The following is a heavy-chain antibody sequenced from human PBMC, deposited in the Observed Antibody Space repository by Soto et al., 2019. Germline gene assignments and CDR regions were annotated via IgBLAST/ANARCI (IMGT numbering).Heavy chain of an antibody. D-gene: IGHD6-6*01. CDR2: NYYSGIT. CDR3: ARGSSIAGLYYGMDV. J-gene: IGHJ6*02. V-gene: IGHV4-31*11. Sequence: SETLSLTCAVSGGSISSGGYYWTWIRQHPGKGMEWIGYNYYSGITYYNPSLKSRVTISLDTSKNQFSLKLSSVTAADTAVYYCARGSSIAGLYYGMDVWGQGTTVTVSS. CDR1: GGSISSGGYY.